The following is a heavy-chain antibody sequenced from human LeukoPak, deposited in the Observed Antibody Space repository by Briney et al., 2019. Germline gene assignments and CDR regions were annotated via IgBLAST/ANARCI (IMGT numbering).Heavy chain of an antibody. CDR1: SRSINSYY. V-gene: IGHV4-4*07. Sequence: SETLSLTCSVWSRSINSYYWSWLRQPGGKGLEGMGRIYTSGSTNYNLSLKSRVTMSVDTSKNQFSLKLSSVTAADTAVYYCAREPLSKNSYDHLDYDYWGQGTPVTVSS. CDR2: IYTSGST. D-gene: IGHD3-22*01. J-gene: IGHJ4*02. CDR3: AREPLSKNSYDHLDYDY.